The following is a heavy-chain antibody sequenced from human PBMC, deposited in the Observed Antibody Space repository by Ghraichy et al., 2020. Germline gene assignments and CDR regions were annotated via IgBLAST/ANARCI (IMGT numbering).Heavy chain of an antibody. CDR3: VRSEPGITVDS. V-gene: IGHV4-39*01. J-gene: IGHJ5*02. CDR2: VSYDGIT. CDR1: GGSVSTGPHY. D-gene: IGHD6-19*01. Sequence: SQTLSLTCTVSGGSVSTGPHYWGWIRQPPGKGLEWIGSVSYDGITYYNPSLKSRVTVSADTSTNQFFLKLNSVTAADTAVYYSVRSEPGITVDSWGQGTLVTVSS.